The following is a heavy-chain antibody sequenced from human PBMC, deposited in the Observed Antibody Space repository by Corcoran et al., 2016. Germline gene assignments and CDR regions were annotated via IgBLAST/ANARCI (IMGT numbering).Heavy chain of an antibody. V-gene: IGHV3-53*01. CDR2: IYSGGST. CDR1: GFTVSSNY. CDR3: ATHDSSGYYSLGY. J-gene: IGHJ4*02. D-gene: IGHD3-22*01. Sequence: EVQLVESGGGLIQPGGSLRLSCAASGFTVSSNYMSWVRQAPGKGLEWVSVIYSGGSTYYADSVKGRFTISRDNSKNTLYLQMNSRRAEDTAVYYCATHDSSGYYSLGYWGQGTLVTVSS.